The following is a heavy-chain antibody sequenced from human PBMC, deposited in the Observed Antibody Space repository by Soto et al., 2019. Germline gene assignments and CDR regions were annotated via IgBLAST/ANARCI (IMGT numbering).Heavy chain of an antibody. J-gene: IGHJ4*02. CDR1: GFTFTSSA. V-gene: IGHV1-58*01. CDR2: IVVGSGNT. Sequence: QMQLVQSGPEVKKPGTSVKVSCKASGFTFTSSAVQWVRQARGQRLEWIGWIVVGSGNTTYAQKFQERVTITRDMSTSTGYMELSSLRYEDTAVYYCAAAREYFYDSSGLPYFDYWGQGTLVTVSS. D-gene: IGHD3-22*01. CDR3: AAAREYFYDSSGLPYFDY.